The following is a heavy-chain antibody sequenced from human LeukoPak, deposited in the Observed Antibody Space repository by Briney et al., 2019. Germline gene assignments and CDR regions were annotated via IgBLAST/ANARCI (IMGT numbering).Heavy chain of an antibody. V-gene: IGHV4-39*07. CDR3: ARGTPYNP. CDR1: GASIDSGRYY. CDR2: IHYSGTT. Sequence: SETLSLTCTVSGASIDSGRYYWRWIRQPPGKGLEWIGSIHYSGTTYYKPSLKSRVTISIDTSNNQFSLKLSSVTAADTAVYYCARGTPYNPWGQGTLVTVSS. D-gene: IGHD4-11*01. J-gene: IGHJ5*02.